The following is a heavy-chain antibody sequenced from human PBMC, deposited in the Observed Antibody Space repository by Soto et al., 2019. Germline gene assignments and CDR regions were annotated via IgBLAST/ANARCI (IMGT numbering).Heavy chain of an antibody. CDR2: ISSNGGTT. Sequence: EVQLAESGGGMVQPGGSLRLSCVASGFTFSSYDMHWVRQATGKGLEYVSSISSNGGTTYYGNSVKGRFTISRDNSKNTLYLQMGSLRAEDMAVYYCVRRVSGNHDYWGQGTLVTVSS. J-gene: IGHJ4*02. CDR1: GFTFSSYD. D-gene: IGHD3-10*01. CDR3: VRRVSGNHDY. V-gene: IGHV3-64*01.